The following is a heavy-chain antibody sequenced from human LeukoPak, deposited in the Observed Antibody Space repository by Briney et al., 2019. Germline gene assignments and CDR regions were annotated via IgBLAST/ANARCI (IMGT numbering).Heavy chain of an antibody. D-gene: IGHD5-12*01. Sequence: GGSLRLSCAASGFTFSSYAMSWVRQAPGKGLEWVSAISGSGGSTYYADSVKGRFTISRDNSKNTLYLQMNSLRAKDTAVYYCAKDRGYSGYIEFDYWGQGTLVTVSS. CDR3: AKDRGYSGYIEFDY. CDR1: GFTFSSYA. V-gene: IGHV3-23*01. J-gene: IGHJ4*02. CDR2: ISGSGGST.